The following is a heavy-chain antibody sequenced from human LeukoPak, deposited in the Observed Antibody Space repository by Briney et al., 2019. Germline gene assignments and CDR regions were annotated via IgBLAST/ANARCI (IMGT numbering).Heavy chain of an antibody. CDR2: IYSSGST. V-gene: IGHV4-59*01. D-gene: IGHD6-13*01. J-gene: IGHJ4*02. Sequence: PSETLSLTCTVSGGSLSSYYWTWIRQPPGKGLGLEWIGYIYSSGSTNYNPSLKSRVAISVDTSKNHFSLKLSSVTAADTAVYYCARGGSSSWTIGYYFDYWGQGTLVTVSS. CDR3: ARGGSSSWTIGYYFDY. CDR1: GGSLSSYY.